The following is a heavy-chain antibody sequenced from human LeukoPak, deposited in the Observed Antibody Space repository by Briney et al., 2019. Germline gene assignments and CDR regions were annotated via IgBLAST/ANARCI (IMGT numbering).Heavy chain of an antibody. CDR3: ARELDDSSGYYDY. CDR1: GFTFSSYS. J-gene: IGHJ4*02. CDR2: IYSGGST. Sequence: GGSLRLSCAASGFTFSSYSMSWVRQAPGKGLEWVSVIYSGGSTYYADSVKGRFTISRDNSKNTLYLQMNSLRAEDTAVYYCARELDDSSGYYDYWGQGTLVTVSS. V-gene: IGHV3-53*01. D-gene: IGHD3-22*01.